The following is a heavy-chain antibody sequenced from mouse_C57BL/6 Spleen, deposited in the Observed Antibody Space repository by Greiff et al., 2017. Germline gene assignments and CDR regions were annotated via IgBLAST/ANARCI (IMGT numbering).Heavy chain of an antibody. J-gene: IGHJ2*01. Sequence: EVKLQQSGPELVKPGASVKISCKASGYTFTDYYMNWVKQSHGKSLEWIGDINPNNGGTSYNQKFKGKATLTVDKSSSTAYMELRSLTSEDSAVYYCARGGLSYYFDYWGQGTTLTVSS. D-gene: IGHD2-2*01. CDR1: GYTFTDYY. CDR3: ARGGLSYYFDY. CDR2: INPNNGGT. V-gene: IGHV1-26*01.